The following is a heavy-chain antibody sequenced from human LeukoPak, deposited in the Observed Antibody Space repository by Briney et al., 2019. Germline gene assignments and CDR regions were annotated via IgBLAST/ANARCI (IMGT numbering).Heavy chain of an antibody. V-gene: IGHV3-9*01. J-gene: IGHJ4*02. CDR1: GFTFDEYA. CDR2: INRNSDKV. Sequence: PAGGSLRLSCAGYGFTFDEYALHWVRQAPGKGLEWVSGINRNSDKVGYADSVNGRFTISRDNARNFLYLQMNSLILEDTAMYYCTKDRYCPSTNCPVDYWGQGTMVTVSS. D-gene: IGHD2-2*01. CDR3: TKDRYCPSTNCPVDY.